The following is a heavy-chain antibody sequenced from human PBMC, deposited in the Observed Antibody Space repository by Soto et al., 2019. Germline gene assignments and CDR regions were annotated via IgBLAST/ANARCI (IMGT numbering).Heavy chain of an antibody. CDR3: ARWVGATDRVVGKWFDP. Sequence: QVQLQESGPGLVKPSETLSLTCTVSGGSISSYYWSWIRQPPGKGLEWIGHIYYSGSTNYNPSLKSRVTISVDTSKNQFSLKLSSVTAADTAVYYCARWVGATDRVVGKWFDPWGQRTLVSVSS. D-gene: IGHD1-26*01. CDR2: IYYSGST. CDR1: GGSISSYY. V-gene: IGHV4-59*08. J-gene: IGHJ5*02.